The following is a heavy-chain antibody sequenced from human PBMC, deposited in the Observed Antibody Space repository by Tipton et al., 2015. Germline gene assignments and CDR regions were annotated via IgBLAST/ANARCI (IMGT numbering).Heavy chain of an antibody. CDR1: GGSVSTSNYY. CDR3: ARAQGSAAPFDY. CDR2: ISYSGST. Sequence: TLSLTCTVSGGSVSTSNYYWGWIRQSPGKGLEWIGYISYSGSTHYNPSLKRRVTISLDTSKNQFSLTLNSVTAADTAVYFCARAQGSAAPFDYWGQGTLVTVSS. V-gene: IGHV4-61*01. D-gene: IGHD6-13*01. J-gene: IGHJ4*02.